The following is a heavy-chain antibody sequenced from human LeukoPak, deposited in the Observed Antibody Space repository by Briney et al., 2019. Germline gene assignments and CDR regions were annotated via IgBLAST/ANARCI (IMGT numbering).Heavy chain of an antibody. CDR3: AKEYCSGGSCYDNWFDP. CDR1: GFTFSNYA. Sequence: GGSLRLSCQASGFTFSNYAMSWVRQAPGKGLEWVSAISGSGGSTYYADSVKGRFTISRDNSKNTLYLQMNSLRAEDTAVYYCAKEYCSGGSCYDNWFDPWGQGTLVTVSS. D-gene: IGHD2-15*01. CDR2: ISGSGGST. J-gene: IGHJ5*02. V-gene: IGHV3-23*01.